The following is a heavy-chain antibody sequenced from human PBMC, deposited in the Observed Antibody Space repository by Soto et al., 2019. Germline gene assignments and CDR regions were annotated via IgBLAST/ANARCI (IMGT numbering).Heavy chain of an antibody. CDR2: ISWNSGSI. Sequence: VQLVESGGGLVQPGRSLRLSCAASGFTFDDYAMHWVRQAPGKGLEWVSGISWNSGSIGYADSVKGRFTISRDNAKNSLYLQMNSLRAEDTALYYCAKDSIAAAGPETFDIWGQGTMVTVSS. J-gene: IGHJ3*02. V-gene: IGHV3-9*01. CDR3: AKDSIAAAGPETFDI. CDR1: GFTFDDYA. D-gene: IGHD6-13*01.